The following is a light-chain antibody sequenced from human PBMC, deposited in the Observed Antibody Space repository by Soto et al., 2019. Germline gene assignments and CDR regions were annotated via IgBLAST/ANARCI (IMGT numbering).Light chain of an antibody. CDR3: SSYTHSNTYV. V-gene: IGLV2-18*02. CDR1: SADVGIYNR. J-gene: IGLJ1*01. CDR2: DVS. Sequence: QSVLTQPPSVSGSPGQSVTISCTGTSADVGIYNRVAWYQQPPGTSPKLVICDVSNRPSGVPDRFSGSKSGSTASLTISGLQAEDEAGYYCSSYTHSNTYVFGTGTKVTVL.